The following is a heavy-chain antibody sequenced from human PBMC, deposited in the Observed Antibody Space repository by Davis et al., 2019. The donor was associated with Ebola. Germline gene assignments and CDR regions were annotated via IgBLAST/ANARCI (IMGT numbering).Heavy chain of an antibody. CDR3: ARPTFYSDSSGFYDCFDS. V-gene: IGHV4-39*01. CDR1: GGSISSIT. CDR2: LYYTGST. Sequence: PSETLSLTCTVSGGSISSITWIRQPPGRGLEWIGGLYYTGSTYYNPSLESRVTISIDTSKNLFSLQLTSVTAADTAVYYCARPTFYSDSSGFYDCFDSWGQGIPVTVSS. D-gene: IGHD3-22*01. J-gene: IGHJ4*02.